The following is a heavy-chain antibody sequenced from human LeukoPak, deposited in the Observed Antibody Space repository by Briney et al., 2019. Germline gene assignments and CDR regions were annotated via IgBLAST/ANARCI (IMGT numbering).Heavy chain of an antibody. D-gene: IGHD1-26*01. V-gene: IGHV1-58*01. CDR2: IVVGSGNT. J-gene: IGHJ6*02. CDR1: GFTFTSSA. CDR3: AAGTQWELNYYYYGMDV. Sequence: GTSVKVSCKASGFTFTSSAVQWVRQARGQRLEWIGWIVVGSGNTNYAQKFQERVTITRDMSTSTAYMELSSLRSEDTAVYYCAAGTQWELNYYYYGMDVWGQGTTVTVSS.